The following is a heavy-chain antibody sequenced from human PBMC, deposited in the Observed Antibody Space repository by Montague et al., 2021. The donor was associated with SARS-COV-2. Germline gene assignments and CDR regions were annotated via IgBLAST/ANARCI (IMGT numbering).Heavy chain of an antibody. CDR2: IYYSGST. Sequence: SETLSLTCTVSGGSMRDYYWSWIRQPPGEGLEWIGYIYYSGSTDHNPSLNSRVTLSLDTSKNQFSLNLRSVTAADTAFYYCARVHYYTGYVDSWGQGTLVSVPS. CDR3: ARVHYYTGYVDS. V-gene: IGHV4-59*01. J-gene: IGHJ4*02. D-gene: IGHD3-22*01. CDR1: GGSMRDYY.